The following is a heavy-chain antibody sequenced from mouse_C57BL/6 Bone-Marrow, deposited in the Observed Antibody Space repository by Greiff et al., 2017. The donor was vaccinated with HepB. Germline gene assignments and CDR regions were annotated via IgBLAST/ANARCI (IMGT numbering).Heavy chain of an antibody. V-gene: IGHV14-2*01. CDR3: APYYYSSSSLAMDY. J-gene: IGHJ4*01. CDR2: IDPEDGET. D-gene: IGHD1-1*01. Sequence: VQLKQSGAELVKPGASVKLSCTASGFNIKDYYMHWVKQRTEQGLEWIGRIDPEDGETKYAPKFQGKATITADTSSNTAYLQLSSLTSYYTAVYYCAPYYYSSSSLAMDYWGQGTSVTVSS. CDR1: GFNIKDYY.